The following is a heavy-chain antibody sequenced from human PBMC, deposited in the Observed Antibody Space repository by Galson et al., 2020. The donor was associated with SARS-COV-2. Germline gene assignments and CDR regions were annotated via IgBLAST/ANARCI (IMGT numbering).Heavy chain of an antibody. CDR3: ATGGPYFYDSSAFYSFDH. J-gene: IGHJ4*02. V-gene: IGHV1-24*01. CDR1: GYILSEIS. Sequence: ASVKVSCKVSGYILSEISMHWVRQAPGKGLEWMGSFDAEDDQTNYAQKLQGRVTMSDDTSTDTAYMELRSLRSEDTAVYYCATGGPYFYDSSAFYSFDHWGQGTLVTVSS. D-gene: IGHD3-22*01. CDR2: FDAEDDQT.